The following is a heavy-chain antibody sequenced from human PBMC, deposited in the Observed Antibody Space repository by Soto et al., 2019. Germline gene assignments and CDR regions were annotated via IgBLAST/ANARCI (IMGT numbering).Heavy chain of an antibody. V-gene: IGHV5-10-1*01. J-gene: IGHJ6*02. CDR1: GYSFTSYW. D-gene: IGHD5-18*01. Sequence: PGESLKFSCKGSGYSFTSYWISWVRQMPGKGLEWMGRIDPSDSYTNYSPSFQGHVTISADKSISTAYLQWSSLKASDTAMYYCARHDGIVDTAMVSYYYYGMDVWGQGTTVTVSS. CDR2: IDPSDSYT. CDR3: ARHDGIVDTAMVSYYYYGMDV.